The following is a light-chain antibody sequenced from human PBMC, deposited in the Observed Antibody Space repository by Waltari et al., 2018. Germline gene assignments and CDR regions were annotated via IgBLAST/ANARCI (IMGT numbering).Light chain of an antibody. CDR2: DAS. J-gene: IGKJ4*01. Sequence: EIVLTQSPATLSLSPGERATLSCRASQSVSSYLAWYQQKPGQAPRLLFYDASNRATGIPARFSGSGSGTEFTLTISSLEPEDFAVYYCQQRSNWPPLTFGGGTKVEIK. CDR1: QSVSSY. V-gene: IGKV3-11*01. CDR3: QQRSNWPPLT.